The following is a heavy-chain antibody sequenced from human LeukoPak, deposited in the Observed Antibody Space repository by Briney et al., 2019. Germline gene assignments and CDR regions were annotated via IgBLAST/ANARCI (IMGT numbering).Heavy chain of an antibody. Sequence: PGGSLRLSCAASGFTFSSYAMSWVRQAPGKGLEWVSAISGSGGSTYYADSVKGRFTISRDNSKNTLYLQMNSLRAEDTAVYYCAKVFGGVYDFWSGYHDKGYYYYGMDVWGQGTTVTVSS. CDR1: GFTFSSYA. CDR3: AKVFGGVYDFWSGYHDKGYYYYGMDV. CDR2: ISGSGGST. D-gene: IGHD3-3*01. J-gene: IGHJ6*02. V-gene: IGHV3-23*01.